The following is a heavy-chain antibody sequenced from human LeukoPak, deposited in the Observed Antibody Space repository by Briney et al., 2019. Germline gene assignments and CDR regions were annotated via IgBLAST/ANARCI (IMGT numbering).Heavy chain of an antibody. D-gene: IGHD2-2*01. CDR3: AKVTTDCSSTSCFLPYAFDF. J-gene: IGHJ3*01. CDR2: ISASGSGT. CDR1: GFTFNISA. V-gene: IGHV3-23*01. Sequence: GGSLRLSCGASGFTFNISAINWVRQAPGKGLEWVSSISASGSGTFYADSVKGRFAISRDNSSNMVFLLMNTLRAEDTAIYYCAKVTTDCSSTSCFLPYAFDFWGQGTMVAVSS.